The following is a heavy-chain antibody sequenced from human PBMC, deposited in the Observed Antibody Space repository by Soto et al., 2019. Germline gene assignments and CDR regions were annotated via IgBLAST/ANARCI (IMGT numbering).Heavy chain of an antibody. J-gene: IGHJ4*02. Sequence: QVQLQQWGAGLLKPSETLSLTCAVYGGSFSGYYWSWIRQPPGKGLEWIGEINHSGSTNYHPSLKSRVTISVDTSKNQFSLKLSSVTAADTAVYYCARGREMATPRFYGYWGQGTLVTVSS. V-gene: IGHV4-34*01. CDR1: GGSFSGYY. D-gene: IGHD5-12*01. CDR3: ARGREMATPRFYGY. CDR2: INHSGST.